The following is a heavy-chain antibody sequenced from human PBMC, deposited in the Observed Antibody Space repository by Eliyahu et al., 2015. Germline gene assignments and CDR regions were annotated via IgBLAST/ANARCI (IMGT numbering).Heavy chain of an antibody. CDR3: AKEASDYGGNSYYYYGMDV. Sequence: QVQLVESGGGVVQPGGSLRLSCAASGFTFRSYGRHWVRQAPGKGLGWVAFIRYDGSNKYYADSVKGRFTISRDNSKNTLYLQMNSLRAEDTAVYYCAKEASDYGGNSYYYYGMDVWGQGTTVTVSS. CDR1: GFTFRSYG. V-gene: IGHV3-30*02. D-gene: IGHD4-23*01. CDR2: IRYDGSNK. J-gene: IGHJ6*02.